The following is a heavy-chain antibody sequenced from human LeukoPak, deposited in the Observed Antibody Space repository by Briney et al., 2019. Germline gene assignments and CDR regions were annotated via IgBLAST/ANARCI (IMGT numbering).Heavy chain of an antibody. D-gene: IGHD5-24*01. CDR3: ARVPAGWLQLVLDY. CDR1: GFTFSSYE. J-gene: IGHJ4*02. Sequence: PGGSLRLSCAASGFTFSSYEMNWVRQAPGKGLEWVSYISSSGGTIYYADSVKGRFTISRDNAKNSLYLQMKSLRAEDTAVYYCARVPAGWLQLVLDYWGQGTLVTVSS. V-gene: IGHV3-48*03. CDR2: ISSSGGTI.